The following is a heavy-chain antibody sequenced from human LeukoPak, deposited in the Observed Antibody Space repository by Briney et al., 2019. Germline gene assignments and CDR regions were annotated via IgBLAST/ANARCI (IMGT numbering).Heavy chain of an antibody. V-gene: IGHV4-39*01. CDR3: ARNDRDDYGYDY. CDR1: GGSISSSNYY. Sequence: SETLSLTCTVSGGSISSSNYYWGWIRQPPGKGLEWIATIYYSGSTYYNPSLKSRVTISVDTSKNQFSLKLSSVTAADTAVYYCARNDRDDYGYDYWGQGTLVTVSS. D-gene: IGHD5-18*01. J-gene: IGHJ4*02. CDR2: IYYSGST.